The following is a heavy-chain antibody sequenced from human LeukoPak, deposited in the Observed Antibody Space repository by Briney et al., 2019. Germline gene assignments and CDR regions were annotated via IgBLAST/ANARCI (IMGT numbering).Heavy chain of an antibody. CDR2: INAGNGNT. CDR3: AKAQSHYDFWSGPNNRFGP. D-gene: IGHD3-3*01. CDR1: GYTFTSYA. Sequence: ASVKVSCEASGYTFTSYAMHWVRQAPGQRLEWMGWINAGNGNTKYSQKFQGRVTITRDTSASTAYMELSSLRSEDTAVYYCAKAQSHYDFWSGPNNRFGPWGQGTLVTGSS. J-gene: IGHJ5*02. V-gene: IGHV1-3*01.